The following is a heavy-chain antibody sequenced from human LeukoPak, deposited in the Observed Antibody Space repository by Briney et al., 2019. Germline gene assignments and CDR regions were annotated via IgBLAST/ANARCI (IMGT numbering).Heavy chain of an antibody. CDR1: GFTFRTYA. J-gene: IGHJ3*02. V-gene: IGHV3-23*01. Sequence: PGGSLRLSCAGSGFTFRTYAMIWVRQAPGKGLEWVSAISDSGGSTYYADSVKGRFTISRDNSKNTLYLQMNSLRAEDTAVYYCVTYSGYEFLFWAFAHPKRRSDAFDIWGQGTMVTVSS. CDR2: ISDSGGST. CDR3: VTYSGYEFLFWAFAHPKRRSDAFDI. D-gene: IGHD5-12*01.